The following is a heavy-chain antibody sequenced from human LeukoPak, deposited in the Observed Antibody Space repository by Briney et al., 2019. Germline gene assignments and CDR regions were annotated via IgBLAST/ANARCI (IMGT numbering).Heavy chain of an antibody. CDR2: IHHSGST. Sequence: SETLSLTCAVSGGSISSSNWWSWVRQPPGKELEWIWEIHHSGSTNYNPSLKSRVSMSVDKSKNQFSLKLSSVTAADTAVYYCARVNTQGVPSPWGQGILVTVSS. D-gene: IGHD2-15*01. J-gene: IGHJ5*02. CDR3: ARVNTQGVPSP. CDR1: GGSISSSNW. V-gene: IGHV4-4*02.